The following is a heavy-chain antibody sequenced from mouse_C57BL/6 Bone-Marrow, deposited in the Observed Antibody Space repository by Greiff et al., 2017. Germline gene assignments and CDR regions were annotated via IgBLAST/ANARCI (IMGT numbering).Heavy chain of an antibody. CDR3: ASLYYGSLWFAY. CDR1: GFNIKDDY. CDR2: IDPENGDT. Sequence: EVQLQQSGAELVRPGASVKLSCTASGFNIKDDYMHWVKQRPEQGLEWIGWIDPENGDTEYASKFQGKATITADTSSNTAYLQLSSLTSEDSAVYFCASLYYGSLWFAYWGQGTLVTVSA. D-gene: IGHD2-2*01. J-gene: IGHJ3*01. V-gene: IGHV14-4*01.